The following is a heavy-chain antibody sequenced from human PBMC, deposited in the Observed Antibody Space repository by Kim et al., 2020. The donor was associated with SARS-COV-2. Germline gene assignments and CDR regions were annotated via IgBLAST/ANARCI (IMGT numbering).Heavy chain of an antibody. Sequence: SVKGRFTISRDDAKNTAYLQMNSRTTEDTAVYYCSKGYCTSTACYPKFDPWGQGTLVTVSS. D-gene: IGHD2-2*01. CDR3: SKGYCTSTACYPKFDP. V-gene: IGHV3-73*01. J-gene: IGHJ5*02.